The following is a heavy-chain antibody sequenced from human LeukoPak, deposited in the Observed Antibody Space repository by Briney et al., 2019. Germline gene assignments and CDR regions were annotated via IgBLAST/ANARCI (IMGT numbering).Heavy chain of an antibody. D-gene: IGHD6-13*01. V-gene: IGHV4-4*09. CDR2: IYTSGST. J-gene: IGHJ5*02. Sequence: SETLSLTCTVSAGSISSYSWSWIRQPPGKGLEWIGYIYTSGSTNYNPSLKSRVTISVDTSKNQFSLKLSSVTAADTAVYYCARRTAAGTRWFDPWGQGTLVTVSS. CDR1: AGSISSYS. CDR3: ARRTAAGTRWFDP.